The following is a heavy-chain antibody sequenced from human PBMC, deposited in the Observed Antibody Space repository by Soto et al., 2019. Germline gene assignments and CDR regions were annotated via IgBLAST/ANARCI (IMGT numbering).Heavy chain of an antibody. CDR1: GGSFSGYY. D-gene: IGHD1-26*01. V-gene: IGHV4-34*01. CDR2: INHSGST. Sequence: SETLSLTCAVYGGSFSGYYWSWIRQPPGKGLEWIGEINHSGSTNYNPSLKSRVTISVDTSKNQFSLKLSSVTAADTAVYYCVRGGRWRRPAAALDYWGQGTLVTVSS. CDR3: VRGGRWRRPAAALDY. J-gene: IGHJ4*02.